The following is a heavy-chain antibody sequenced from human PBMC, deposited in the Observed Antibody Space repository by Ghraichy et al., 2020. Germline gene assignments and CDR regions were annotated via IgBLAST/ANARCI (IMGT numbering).Heavy chain of an antibody. V-gene: IGHV3-53*01. CDR2: IYSGGST. J-gene: IGHJ6*03. D-gene: IGHD4-23*01. CDR3: ARVAGVVTNYYYYYMDV. Sequence: GGSLRLSCAASGFTVSSNYMSWVRQAPGKGLEWVSVIYSGGSTYYADSVKGRFTISRDNSKNTLYLQMNSLRAEDTAVYYCARVAGVVTNYYYYYMDVWGKGTTVTVSS. CDR1: GFTVSSNY.